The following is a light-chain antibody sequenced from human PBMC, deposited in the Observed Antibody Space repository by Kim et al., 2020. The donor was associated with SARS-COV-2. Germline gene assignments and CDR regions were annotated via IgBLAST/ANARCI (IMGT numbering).Light chain of an antibody. CDR3: MQGRKTPPWT. CDR1: QSLIHGNGYNY. J-gene: IGKJ3*01. V-gene: IGKV2-28*01. Sequence: DVVMSQSPPSLPVTPGDPATIACTSSQSLIHGNGYNYLDWYLQKTGQSPQRLSYLASNRASGVPDRCSGSGAGTDFTLKISGVGAVDVLQYYCMQGRKTPPWTFGPGTRVDIK. CDR2: LAS.